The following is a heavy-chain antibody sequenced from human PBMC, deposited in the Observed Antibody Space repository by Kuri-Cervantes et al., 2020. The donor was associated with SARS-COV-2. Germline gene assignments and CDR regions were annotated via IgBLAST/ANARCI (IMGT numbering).Heavy chain of an antibody. CDR3: ARAPDVVVVPAAIDRRIYYYGMDV. J-gene: IGHJ6*04. D-gene: IGHD2-2*01. CDR1: GFTFSSYS. V-gene: IGHV3-21*01. Sequence: GGSLRLSCAASGFTFSSYSMNWVRQAPGKGLEWVSSISSSSSYIYYADSVKGRFTISRDNAKNSLYLQMNSLRAEDTAVYYCARAPDVVVVPAAIDRRIYYYGMDVWGKGTTVTVSS. CDR2: ISSSSSYI.